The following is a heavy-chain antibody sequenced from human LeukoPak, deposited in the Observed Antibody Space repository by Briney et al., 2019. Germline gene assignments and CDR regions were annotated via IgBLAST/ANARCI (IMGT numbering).Heavy chain of an antibody. D-gene: IGHD3-9*01. CDR2: INPNSGGT. Sequence: ASVKVSCKASGYTFTGYYMHWVRQAPGQGLEWMGWINPNSGGTNYAQKFQGWVTMTRDTSISTAYMELSRLRSDDTAVYYCARGDGVNPRYFENNWFDPWGQGTLVTVSS. V-gene: IGHV1-2*04. J-gene: IGHJ5*02. CDR3: ARGDGVNPRYFENNWFDP. CDR1: GYTFTGYY.